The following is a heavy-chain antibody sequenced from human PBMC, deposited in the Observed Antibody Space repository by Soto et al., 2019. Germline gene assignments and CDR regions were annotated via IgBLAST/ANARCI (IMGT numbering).Heavy chain of an antibody. V-gene: IGHV4-38-2*01. CDR1: GYSISSGYY. CDR3: ARAGDYYYYGMDV. Sequence: SETLSLTCAVSGYSISSGYYWGWIRQPPGKGLEWIGYIYYSGSTYYNPSLKSRVTISVDTSKNQFSLKLSSVTAADTAVYYCARAGDYYYYGMDVWGQGTTVTVSS. CDR2: IYYSGST. J-gene: IGHJ6*02.